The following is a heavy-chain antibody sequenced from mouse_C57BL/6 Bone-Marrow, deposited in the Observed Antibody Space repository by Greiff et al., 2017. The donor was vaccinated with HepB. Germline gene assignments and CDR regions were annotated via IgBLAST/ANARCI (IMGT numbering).Heavy chain of an antibody. J-gene: IGHJ2*01. CDR3: ARVETTPFDY. D-gene: IGHD2-13*01. CDR1: GYSITSGYY. V-gene: IGHV3-6*01. CDR2: ISYDGSN. Sequence: EVQLVESGPGLVKPSQSLSLTCSVTGYSITSGYYWNWIRQFPGNKLEWMGYISYDGSNNYNPSLKNRISITRDTSKNQFFLKLNSVTTEDTATYYCARVETTPFDYWGQGTTLTVSS.